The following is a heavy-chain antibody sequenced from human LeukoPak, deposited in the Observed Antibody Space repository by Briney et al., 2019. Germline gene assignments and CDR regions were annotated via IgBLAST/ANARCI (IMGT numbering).Heavy chain of an antibody. V-gene: IGHV4-59*01. CDR2: IYYSGST. Sequence: SQTLSLTCAVSGGSISSYYWSWIRQPPGKGLEWIGYIYYSGSTNYNPSLKSRVTISVDTSKNQFSLKLSSVTAADTAVYYCASGDNDPLFDYWGQGTLVTVSS. CDR1: GGSISSYY. J-gene: IGHJ4*02. CDR3: ASGDNDPLFDY. D-gene: IGHD1-1*01.